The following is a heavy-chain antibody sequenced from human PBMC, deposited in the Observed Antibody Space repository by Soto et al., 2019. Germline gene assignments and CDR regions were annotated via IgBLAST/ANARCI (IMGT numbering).Heavy chain of an antibody. Sequence: ASLQNSCNASGYNFTTYRINWVLQAPGQGLEWMGWISAYNGNKKYAQKLQGRVTMTTDTSTSTAYMELRSLRSDDTAVYYCARDLGQQLVDYWGQGTLVTVSS. CDR1: GYNFTTYR. D-gene: IGHD6-13*01. J-gene: IGHJ4*02. CDR2: ISAYNGNK. V-gene: IGHV1-18*01. CDR3: ARDLGQQLVDY.